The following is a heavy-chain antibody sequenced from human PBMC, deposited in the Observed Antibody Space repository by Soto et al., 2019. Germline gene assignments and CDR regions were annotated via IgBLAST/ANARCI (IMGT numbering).Heavy chain of an antibody. CDR2: ISAYNGNT. J-gene: IGHJ5*02. CDR3: ASPPYYDSSGYLGWFDP. D-gene: IGHD3-22*01. Sequence: QVQLVQSGAEVKKPGASVKVSCKASGYTFTSYGISWVRQAPGQGLEWMGWISAYNGNTNYAQKFQGRVTITADESTSTAYMELSSLRSEDTAVYYCASPPYYDSSGYLGWFDPWGQGTLVTVSS. V-gene: IGHV1-18*04. CDR1: GYTFTSYG.